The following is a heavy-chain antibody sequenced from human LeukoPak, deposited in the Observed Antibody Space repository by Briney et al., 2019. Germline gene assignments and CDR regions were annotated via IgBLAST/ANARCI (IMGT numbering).Heavy chain of an antibody. V-gene: IGHV3-33*01. D-gene: IGHD6-13*01. Sequence: GGSLTLSCAASGFSLSTHGVHWVRQAPGEGLEGGGVIMYDGSNENSAHSVNGRFTISRDSTKNTLYLQMNSLRAEDTALYYCARDPRLYSGSWYWYFDLWGRGTLVTVSS. CDR3: ARDPRLYSGSWYWYFDL. CDR2: IMYDGSNE. CDR1: GFSLSTHG. J-gene: IGHJ2*01.